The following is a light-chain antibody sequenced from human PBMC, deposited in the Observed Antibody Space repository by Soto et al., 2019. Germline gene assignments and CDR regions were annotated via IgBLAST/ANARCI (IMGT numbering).Light chain of an antibody. V-gene: IGKV1-27*01. J-gene: IGKJ3*01. CDR3: QKYNSAPLFT. CDR1: QGISNY. CDR2: AAS. Sequence: DIQMTQSPSSLSASVGDRVTITCRASQGISNYLAWYQQKPGKVPKLLIYAASTLQSRVPSRFSGSRSETDFTLTITSLQPEDVATYYCQKYNSAPLFTFGPGNKLDIK.